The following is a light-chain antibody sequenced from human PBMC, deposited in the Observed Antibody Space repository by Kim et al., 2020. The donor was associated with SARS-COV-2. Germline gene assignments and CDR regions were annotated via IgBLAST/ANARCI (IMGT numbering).Light chain of an antibody. Sequence: SPGESAPLSCRASQSVSNNLAWYQHTPGRPPRLLIYGASTRATGVPARFSGSGSGTDFTLTVSSLQSEDFAVYYCHHYNDWPPGDTFGQGTKLEI. CDR3: HHYNDWPPGDT. V-gene: IGKV3-15*01. CDR1: QSVSNN. J-gene: IGKJ2*01. CDR2: GAS.